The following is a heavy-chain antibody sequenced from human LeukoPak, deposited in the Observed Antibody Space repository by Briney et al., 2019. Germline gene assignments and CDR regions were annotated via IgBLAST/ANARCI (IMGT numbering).Heavy chain of an antibody. Sequence: GGSLRLSCAASGFTFSSFDMNWVRQAPGKGLEWLSYISSSGNTIYYADSVRGRFTISRDNAKNSLYLQINRLRAEDTAVYYCAREIGGLLKVLDYWGQGTLVTVSS. V-gene: IGHV3-48*03. J-gene: IGHJ4*02. D-gene: IGHD3-10*01. CDR1: GFTFSSFD. CDR2: ISSSGNTI. CDR3: AREIGGLLKVLDY.